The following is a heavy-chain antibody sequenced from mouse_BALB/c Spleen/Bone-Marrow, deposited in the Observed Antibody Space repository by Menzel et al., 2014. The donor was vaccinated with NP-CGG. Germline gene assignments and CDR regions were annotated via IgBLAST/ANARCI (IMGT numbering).Heavy chain of an antibody. V-gene: IGHV7-3*02. CDR2: IRNKANGYTT. D-gene: IGHD2-4*01. CDR3: AREIINDYHWYFDV. J-gene: IGHJ1*01. CDR1: GFTFTDYY. Sequence: EVQGVESGGGLVQPGGSLRLSCATSGFTFTDYYMSWVRRPPGKALEWLGFIRNKANGYTTEYSASVKGRFTISRDNSQSILYLQMNTLRAEDSATYYCAREIINDYHWYFDVWGAGTTVTVSS.